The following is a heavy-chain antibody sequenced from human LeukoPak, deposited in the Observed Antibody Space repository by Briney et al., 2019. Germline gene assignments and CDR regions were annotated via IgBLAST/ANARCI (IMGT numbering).Heavy chain of an antibody. CDR3: ARVEYGDYDSVDNHMDV. V-gene: IGHV3-74*01. D-gene: IGHD4-17*01. CDR1: GFTFSSYW. Sequence: GGSLRLSCAASGFTFSSYWMHWVRQAPGKGLVWVSRINSDGSSTNYADSVKGRFTISRDNPTNSLYMQMISLRAEDTALYYCARVEYGDYDSVDNHMDVWGKGTTVTISS. CDR2: INSDGSST. J-gene: IGHJ6*03.